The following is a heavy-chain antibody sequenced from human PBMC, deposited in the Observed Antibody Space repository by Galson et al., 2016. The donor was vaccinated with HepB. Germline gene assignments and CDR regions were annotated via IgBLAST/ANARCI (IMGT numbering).Heavy chain of an antibody. CDR3: ARELGGSGSYDY. D-gene: IGHD3-10*01. Sequence: LRLSCAASGIPLREYAMNWVRQPPGKGLEWIGQIYPSGRTNYKPSLRSRVTILVDRSKNQFSLNLSSVTAADTAVYYCARELGGSGSYDYWGPGTLVTVSS. J-gene: IGHJ4*02. CDR2: IYPSGRT. CDR1: GIPLREYA. V-gene: IGHV4-4*02.